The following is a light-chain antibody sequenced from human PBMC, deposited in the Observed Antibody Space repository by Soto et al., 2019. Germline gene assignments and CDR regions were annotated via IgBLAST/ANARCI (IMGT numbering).Light chain of an antibody. V-gene: IGKV3-11*01. Sequence: EIVLTQSPATLSLSPGERATLCCRSGQSVTDYLAWYQQKPGQAPRLLIYDASNRATGIPPGFGGSGSGTDFTLTISSLEPEDFAVYYCQQRSNWPITFGQGTRLEIK. CDR2: DAS. J-gene: IGKJ5*01. CDR3: QQRSNWPIT. CDR1: QSVTDY.